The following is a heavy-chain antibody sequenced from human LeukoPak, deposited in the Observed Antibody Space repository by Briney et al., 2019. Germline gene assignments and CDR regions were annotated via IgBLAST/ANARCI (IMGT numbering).Heavy chain of an antibody. D-gene: IGHD1-14*01. CDR1: GFIFDDYA. Sequence: PGGSLRLSCAASGFIFDDYAMHWVRQAPGKGLEWVSGISWNSGSIGYADSVKGRFTISRDNAKNSLYLQMNSLRAEDTALYYCAKDTGPLNGFDPWGQGTLVTVSS. V-gene: IGHV3-9*01. CDR2: ISWNSGSI. J-gene: IGHJ5*02. CDR3: AKDTGPLNGFDP.